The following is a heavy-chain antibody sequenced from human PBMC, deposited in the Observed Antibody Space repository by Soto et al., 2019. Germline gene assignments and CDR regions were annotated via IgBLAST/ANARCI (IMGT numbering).Heavy chain of an antibody. V-gene: IGHV4-39*01. J-gene: IGHJ4*02. Sequence: PSETLSLTCSVSGVSMTSSSYYWGWTRQSPGRGLEWLGSINYRGYTDYNTALRSRLTISVDTSKSQISLRLSSVTASDTSVYYCARHLIMTPLAARPWKFDSWGQGILVTVSS. CDR1: GVSMTSSSYY. CDR3: ARHLIMTPLAARPWKFDS. CDR2: INYRGYT. D-gene: IGHD6-6*01.